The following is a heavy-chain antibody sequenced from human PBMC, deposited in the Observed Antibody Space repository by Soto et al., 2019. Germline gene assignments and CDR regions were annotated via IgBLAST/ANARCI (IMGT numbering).Heavy chain of an antibody. CDR3: ARHELSSSWYVLADY. J-gene: IGHJ4*02. Sequence: EVQLVQSGAEVKKPGESLRISCKGSGYSFTSYWISWVRQMPGKGLEWMGRIDPSDSYTNYSLSFQGHVTISADKSISTAYLQWSSLKASDTAMYYCARHELSSSWYVLADYWGQGTLVTVSS. V-gene: IGHV5-10-1*03. D-gene: IGHD6-13*01. CDR1: GYSFTSYW. CDR2: IDPSDSYT.